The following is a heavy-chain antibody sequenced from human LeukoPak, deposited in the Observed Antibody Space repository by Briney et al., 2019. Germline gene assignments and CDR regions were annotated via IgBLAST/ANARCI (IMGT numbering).Heavy chain of an antibody. CDR2: TRNKANSYTT. CDR1: GFTFSDHY. J-gene: IGHJ4*02. D-gene: IGHD3-22*01. Sequence: GGSLRLSCAASGFTFSDHYMDWVRQAPGKGLEWVGRTRNKANSYTTEYAASVKGRFTISRDDSKNSLYLQMNSLKTEDTAVYYCATNYYDSFLYWGQGTLVTVSP. CDR3: ATNYYDSFLY. V-gene: IGHV3-72*01.